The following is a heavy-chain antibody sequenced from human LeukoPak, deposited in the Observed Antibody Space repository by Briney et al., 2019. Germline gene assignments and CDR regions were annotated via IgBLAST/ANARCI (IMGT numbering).Heavy chain of an antibody. Sequence: PSETLSLTCAVPGGSISGSKRWSWVRQTPGKGLEWIGEIYHSGSTNYNPSLKSRVTISVDKSKNQLSLRLNSVTAADTAVYYCVSNGWYSLEYWGQGTLVTVSS. V-gene: IGHV4-4*02. CDR1: GGSISGSKR. J-gene: IGHJ4*02. D-gene: IGHD6-19*01. CDR2: IYHSGST. CDR3: VSNGWYSLEY.